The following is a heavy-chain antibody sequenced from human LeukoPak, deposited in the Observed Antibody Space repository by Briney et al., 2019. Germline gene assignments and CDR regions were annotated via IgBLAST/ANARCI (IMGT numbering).Heavy chain of an antibody. CDR3: GRAQAKLGGYYGMDV. D-gene: IGHD7-27*01. J-gene: IGHJ6*02. CDR1: GGSLTTYY. V-gene: IGHV4-4*07. Sequence: PSETLSLTCTVSGGSLTTYYWIWIRQSAGKGLEYIGHVYTSGTSNYNPSLKSRVSMSVDASKNRFSLNLSSVTAADTAVYYCGRAQAKLGGYYGMDVWGQGTTVTVPS. CDR2: VYTSGTS.